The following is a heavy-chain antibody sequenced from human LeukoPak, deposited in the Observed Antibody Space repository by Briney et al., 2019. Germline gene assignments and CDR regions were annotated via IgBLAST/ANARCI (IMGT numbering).Heavy chain of an antibody. CDR2: INHSGST. V-gene: IGHV4-34*01. J-gene: IGHJ4*02. CDR3: ARGLPRIAARFWTDY. CDR1: GGSFSGYY. D-gene: IGHD6-6*01. Sequence: SETLSLTCAVYGGSFSGYYWSLIRQPPGKGLEWIGEINHSGSTNYNPSLKSRVTISVDTSKNQFSLKLSSVTAADTAVYYCARGLPRIAARFWTDYWGQGTLVTVSS.